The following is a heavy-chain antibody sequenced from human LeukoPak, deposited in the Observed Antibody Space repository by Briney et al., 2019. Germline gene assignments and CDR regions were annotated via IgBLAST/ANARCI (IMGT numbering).Heavy chain of an antibody. CDR2: MNPNSGNT. V-gene: IGHV1-8*01. Sequence: GASVKVSCKASGYTFTSYDINWVRQATGQGLEWMGWMNPNSGNTGYAQKFQGRDTMTRNTSISTAYMELSSLRSEDTAVYYCAIGGYCSGGSRYSYYYYYGMDVWGQGTTVTVSS. CDR1: GYTFTSYD. D-gene: IGHD2-15*01. CDR3: AIGGYCSGGSRYSYYYYYGMDV. J-gene: IGHJ6*02.